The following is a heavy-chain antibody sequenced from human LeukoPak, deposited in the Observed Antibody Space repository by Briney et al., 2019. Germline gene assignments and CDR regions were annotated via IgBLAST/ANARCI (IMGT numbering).Heavy chain of an antibody. J-gene: IGHJ4*02. D-gene: IGHD3-22*01. V-gene: IGHV3-30*19. CDR2: ISYDGSNK. Sequence: GGSLRLSCAASGFTFSSYGMHWVRQAPGKGLEWVAVISYDGSNKYYADSVKGRFTISRDNSKNTLYLQMNSLRAEDTAVYYCAREKYELSYYYDSSGYVDYWGQGTLVTVSS. CDR3: AREKYELSYYYDSSGYVDY. CDR1: GFTFSSYG.